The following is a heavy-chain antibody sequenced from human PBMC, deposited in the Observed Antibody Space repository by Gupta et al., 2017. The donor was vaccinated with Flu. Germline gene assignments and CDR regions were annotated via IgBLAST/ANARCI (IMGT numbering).Heavy chain of an antibody. V-gene: IGHV1-3*01. CDR3: ARASCTWACGDY. D-gene: IGHD2-2*01. CDR2: ILAGNGNT. J-gene: IGHJ4*02. Sequence: QVHLVQSGAEVKEPGASVKVSCETSGYTFTDYAIHWVRQAPGPRLEWMGWILAGNGNTKYSQKFQGRVTITRDTSASTVYMELDSLRSEDTAVYYCARASCTWACGDYWGQGTLVTVSS. CDR1: GYTFTDYA.